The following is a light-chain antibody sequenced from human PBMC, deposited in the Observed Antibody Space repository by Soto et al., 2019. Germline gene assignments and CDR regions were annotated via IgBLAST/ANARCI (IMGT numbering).Light chain of an antibody. CDR2: DVS. J-gene: IGKJ2*01. V-gene: IGKV1-5*01. Sequence: IQMTQSPSPLAASVGDTVTMTCRSSSKWLAWYQKKPGKAPKLLIYDVSNLERGVPPRFSGSTSGAESTLTITGLQPDDLGTYYCQHTTDFTFGQGTKVDIK. CDR1: SSSKW. CDR3: QHTTDFT.